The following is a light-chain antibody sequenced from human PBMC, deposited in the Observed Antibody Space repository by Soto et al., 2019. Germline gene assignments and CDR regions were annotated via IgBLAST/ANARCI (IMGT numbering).Light chain of an antibody. Sequence: EIVLTQSPATLSLSPGERATLSCRASQSVSSYLAWYPQKPGQAPRLLIYAASNRATGIPARFSGSGSGTDFTLTISSLEPEDFAVYYCQQGSNWPWTFGQGTKVEIK. CDR1: QSVSSY. CDR2: AAS. V-gene: IGKV3-11*01. J-gene: IGKJ1*01. CDR3: QQGSNWPWT.